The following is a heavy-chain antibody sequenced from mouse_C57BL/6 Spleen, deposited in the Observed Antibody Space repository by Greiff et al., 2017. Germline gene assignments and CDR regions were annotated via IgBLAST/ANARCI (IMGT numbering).Heavy chain of an antibody. J-gene: IGHJ2*01. D-gene: IGHD1-1*01. CDR3: TDGYYYGRTLDY. V-gene: IGHV6-3*01. Sequence: EVKLVESGGGLVQPGGSMKLSCVASGFTFSNYWMNWVRQSPAKGLEWVAQIRLKTDNYATHYAESVKGRFTISRDDSKSSVYLQMNNLRAEDTGIYYCTDGYYYGRTLDYWGQGTTLTVSS. CDR2: IRLKTDNYAT. CDR1: GFTFSNYW.